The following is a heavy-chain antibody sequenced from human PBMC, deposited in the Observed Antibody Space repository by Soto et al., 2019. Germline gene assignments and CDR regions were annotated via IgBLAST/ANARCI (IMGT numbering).Heavy chain of an antibody. Sequence: QVQLVESGGGVVQPWRSLRLSCAASGFTFSSYAMHWVRQAPGKGLEWVAVISYDGSNKYYADSVKGRFTSSRDNSKNTLYLQMNSLRAEDTAVYYCARSPVGSGYYGRYWGQGTLVTVSS. CDR2: ISYDGSNK. D-gene: IGHD3-22*01. CDR1: GFTFSSYA. CDR3: ARSPVGSGYYGRY. V-gene: IGHV3-30-3*01. J-gene: IGHJ4*02.